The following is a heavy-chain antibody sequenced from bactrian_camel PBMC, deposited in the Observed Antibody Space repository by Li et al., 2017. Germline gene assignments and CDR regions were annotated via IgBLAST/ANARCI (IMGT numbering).Heavy chain of an antibody. Sequence: QVQLVESGGGSVQAGGSLRLTCKTTGIGNTGTCVAWLRQVPGKGREVVAAIGPGRDRRYYPSTVKGRFTISQGRAQPIVYLEMNDLLPDDSGVYYCAADRPHQWWQLHDRLGYYEYTGQGTQVTVS. CDR3: AADRPHQWWQLHDRLGYYEY. J-gene: IGHJ4*01. V-gene: IGHV3S1*01. D-gene: IGHD7*01. CDR1: GIGNTGTC. CDR2: IGPGRDRR.